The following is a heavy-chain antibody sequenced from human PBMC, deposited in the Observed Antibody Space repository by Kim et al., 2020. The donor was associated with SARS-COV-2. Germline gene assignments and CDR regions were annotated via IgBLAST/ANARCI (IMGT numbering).Heavy chain of an antibody. CDR3: ARPGFASDPFFDY. J-gene: IGHJ4*02. V-gene: IGHV5-51*01. Sequence: IPSFPGQVTISADKSISTAYLQWSSLKASDTAMYYCARPGFASDPFFDYWGQGTLVTVSS.